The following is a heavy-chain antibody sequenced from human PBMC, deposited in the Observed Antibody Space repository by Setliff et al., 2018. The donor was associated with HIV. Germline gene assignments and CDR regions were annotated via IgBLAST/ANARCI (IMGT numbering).Heavy chain of an antibody. CDR3: ARGCSSKGMDV. D-gene: IGHD3-10*02. J-gene: IGHJ6*03. V-gene: IGHV4-31*03. Sequence: SGPTLVNPPQTLTLTCTFSGFSLSTNEMCVSWIRQPPGKALEWLGTVYYTGKTYYNPTLQSRLIMSADTSKNQVYLKMNSVTAADTAMYFCARGCSSKGMDVWGKGTTVTVSS. CDR2: VYYTGKT. CDR1: GFSLSTNEMC.